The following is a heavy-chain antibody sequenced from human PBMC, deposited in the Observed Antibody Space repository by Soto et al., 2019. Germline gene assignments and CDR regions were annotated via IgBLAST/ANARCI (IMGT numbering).Heavy chain of an antibody. CDR3: ARGRNTDYGDYYYFDY. D-gene: IGHD4-17*01. J-gene: IGHJ4*02. CDR1: GGSFSGYY. Sequence: SETLSLTCAVYGGSFSGYYWSWIRQPPGKGLEWIGEINHSGSTNYNPSLKSRVTISVDTSKNQFSLKLSSVTAADTAVYYCARGRNTDYGDYYYFDYWGQGTLVTVSS. CDR2: INHSGST. V-gene: IGHV4-34*01.